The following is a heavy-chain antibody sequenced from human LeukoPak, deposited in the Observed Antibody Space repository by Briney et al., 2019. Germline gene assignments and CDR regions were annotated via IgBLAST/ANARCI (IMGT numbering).Heavy chain of an antibody. CDR1: AYSFTDYF. Sequence: ASVKISCKASAYSFTDYFMHWVQQAPGKGLEWMGRVDPEDGETIYGEKFQGRVTITADTSTDTAYMELSSLRSEDTAVYYCTTAGKFYYGSGSPSWFDPWGQGTLVTVSS. CDR2: VDPEDGET. D-gene: IGHD3-10*01. CDR3: TTAGKFYYGSGSPSWFDP. V-gene: IGHV1-69-2*01. J-gene: IGHJ5*02.